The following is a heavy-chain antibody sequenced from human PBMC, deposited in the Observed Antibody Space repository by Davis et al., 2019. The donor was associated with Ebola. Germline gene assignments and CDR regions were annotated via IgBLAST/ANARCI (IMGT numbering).Heavy chain of an antibody. CDR3: ASAHRVGDY. D-gene: IGHD1-26*01. J-gene: IGHJ4*02. V-gene: IGHV3-30-3*01. CDR1: GFTFRSYA. Sequence: GESLKISCAAFGFTFRSYAMHWVRQAPGKGLEWVAVISYDGSNKYYADSVKGRFTISRDNSKNTLYLQMNSLRAEDTAVYYCASAHRVGDYWGQGTLVTVSS. CDR2: ISYDGSNK.